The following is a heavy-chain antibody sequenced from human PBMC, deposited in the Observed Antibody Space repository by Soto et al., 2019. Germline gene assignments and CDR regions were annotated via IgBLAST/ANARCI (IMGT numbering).Heavy chain of an antibody. CDR1: GFTFSSYG. V-gene: IGHV3-33*01. D-gene: IGHD5-18*01. Sequence: GGSLRLSCAASGFTFSSYGMHWVRQAPGKGLEWVAVIWYDGSNKYYADSVKGRFTISRDNSKNTLYLQMNSLRAEDTAVYYCAIPGAVDTAMASYYGMDVWGQGTTVTVSS. J-gene: IGHJ6*02. CDR3: AIPGAVDTAMASYYGMDV. CDR2: IWYDGSNK.